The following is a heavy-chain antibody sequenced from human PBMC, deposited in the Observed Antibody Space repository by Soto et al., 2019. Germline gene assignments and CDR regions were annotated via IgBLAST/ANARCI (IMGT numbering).Heavy chain of an antibody. J-gene: IGHJ4*02. Sequence: QITLKESGPTLVKPTQTLTLTCTFSGFSLSTTGKSVAWIRQPPGKALEWLSVIYWDDDKRYSPSLNTRLTIAKDTSKNQEVLKLTNMDPSDTGTYYCAHSRGDGDYFPYWGQGTLVSVSS. CDR3: AHSRGDGDYFPY. D-gene: IGHD3-16*01. CDR1: GFSLSTTGKS. CDR2: IYWDDDK. V-gene: IGHV2-5*02.